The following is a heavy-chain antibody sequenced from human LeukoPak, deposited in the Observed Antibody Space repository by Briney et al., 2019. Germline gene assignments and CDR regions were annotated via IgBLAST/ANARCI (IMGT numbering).Heavy chain of an antibody. V-gene: IGHV4-39*07. CDR1: GDSIRTGSHY. D-gene: IGHD3-10*01. Sequence: PSETLSLTCSVSGDSIRTGSHYWGWIRQPPGRGLEWIGSIYYSGSTYYNPSLKSRVTISVDTSKNQFSLKLSSVTAADTAVYYCARKAPYGSGSRGWDYFDYWGQGTLVTVSS. CDR2: IYYSGST. CDR3: ARKAPYGSGSRGWDYFDY. J-gene: IGHJ4*02.